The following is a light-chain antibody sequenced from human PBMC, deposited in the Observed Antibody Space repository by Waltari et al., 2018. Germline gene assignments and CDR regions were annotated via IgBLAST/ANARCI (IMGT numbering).Light chain of an antibody. J-gene: IGLJ2*01. CDR3: QSSDSSSTYVV. V-gene: IGLV3-25*03. CDR2: KDI. CDR1: ELPTQY. Sequence: SYELTQPPSVSVSPVQTARTTCPGDELPTQYAYWYQQKPGQAPVVIIYKDIERPSGIPERFSGSSSGTIVTLTISGVQAEDEAEYYCQSSDSSSTYVVFGGGTKLTVL.